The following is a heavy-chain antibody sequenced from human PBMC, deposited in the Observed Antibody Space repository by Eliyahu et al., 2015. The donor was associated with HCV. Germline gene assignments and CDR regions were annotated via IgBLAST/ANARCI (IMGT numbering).Heavy chain of an antibody. CDR3: ARSDGIDY. CDR1: GFTFSSYA. CDR2: ISSSGNYI. Sequence: EVQLVESGGGLVKPGGSLRLSCAATGFTFSSYAMNWVRPAPGKGLDWVSSISSSGNYIYYADSVRGRFTISRDNADNSVFLQMNSLRAEDTAVYYCARSDGIDYWGQGTLVTVSS. J-gene: IGHJ4*02. V-gene: IGHV3-21*01.